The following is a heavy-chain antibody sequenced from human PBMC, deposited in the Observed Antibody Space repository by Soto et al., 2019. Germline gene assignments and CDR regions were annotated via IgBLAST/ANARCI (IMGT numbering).Heavy chain of an antibody. V-gene: IGHV4-61*01. CDR2: IYYSGST. CDR1: GGSVSTGSNY. J-gene: IGHJ4*02. CDR3: ARITPRRYFDY. D-gene: IGHD1-20*01. Sequence: SETLSLTGIVSGGSVSTGSNYWSWIRQPPGKGLEWIGYIYYSGSTNYNPSLKSRVTISVDTSKNQFSLKLSAVTATDTAVYYCARITPRRYFDYWGRGTLVTVAS.